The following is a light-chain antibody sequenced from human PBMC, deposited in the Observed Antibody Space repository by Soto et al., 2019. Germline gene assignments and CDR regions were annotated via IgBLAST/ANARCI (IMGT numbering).Light chain of an antibody. J-gene: IGLJ1*01. Sequence: QSALTQPPSASGNPGQRVSISCSGSSSKIGSNTVNWYQQLPGTAPKLLIYSNNQRPSGVPDRFSGSKSGTSASLAISGLQSEDEADYYCAAWDDSLNGRYVFGTGTKVTVL. V-gene: IGLV1-44*01. CDR2: SNN. CDR1: SSKIGSNT. CDR3: AAWDDSLNGRYV.